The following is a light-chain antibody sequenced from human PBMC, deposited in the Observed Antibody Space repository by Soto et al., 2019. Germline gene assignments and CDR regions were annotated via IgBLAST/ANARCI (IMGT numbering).Light chain of an antibody. CDR3: QQSSSALIT. CDR1: QGISSY. Sequence: DIQMTQSPSALSGSVGDRVTITCRASQGISSYLAWYQQKPGKAPKLLIYAASSLQSGVPSRFSGSGSGTDFTLTISSLQPEDFATYYCQQSSSALITFGQGTRLEIK. CDR2: AAS. V-gene: IGKV1-39*01. J-gene: IGKJ5*01.